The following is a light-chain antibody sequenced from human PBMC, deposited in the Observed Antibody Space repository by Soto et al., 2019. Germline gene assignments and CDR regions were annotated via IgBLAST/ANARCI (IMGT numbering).Light chain of an antibody. V-gene: IGKV1-5*03. CDR1: QSIDSW. J-gene: IGKJ4*01. CDR2: KTS. Sequence: DMEVNQCPATRPAGVEGRASCSWRASQSIDSWLAWYQQKPGKAPNLLIYKTSNLESGVPSRFSGSGSGTEYTLTISSLQPHDFATYYCQQHNTFPLTFGRGTKVDI. CDR3: QQHNTFPLT.